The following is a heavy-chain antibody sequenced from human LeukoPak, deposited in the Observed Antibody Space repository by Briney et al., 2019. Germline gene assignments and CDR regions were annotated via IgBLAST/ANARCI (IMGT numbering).Heavy chain of an antibody. V-gene: IGHV3-23*01. CDR1: GFTFSSYA. D-gene: IGHD2-15*01. CDR3: AKGWGCSGGSCYRNRREKYYFDY. J-gene: IGHJ4*02. Sequence: GGSLRLSCAASGFTFSSYAMSWVRQAPGKGLEWVSAISGSGGSTYYADSVKGRFTISRDNSKNSLYLQMNSLRAEDTALYYCAKGWGCSGGSCYRNRREKYYFDYWGQGTLVTVSS. CDR2: ISGSGGST.